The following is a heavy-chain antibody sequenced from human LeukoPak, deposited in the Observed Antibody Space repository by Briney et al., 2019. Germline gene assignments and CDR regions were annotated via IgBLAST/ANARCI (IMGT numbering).Heavy chain of an antibody. V-gene: IGHV3-23*01. J-gene: IGHJ4*02. CDR2: ISVSGDSA. CDR3: AKEERAAAGKDFEV. Sequence: GGSLSLSCVASGFTFNTYAMSWVRQAPGKGLDWVSSISVSGDSAYYAESVKGRFTISRDNSENTVYLQMNSLRAEDTAVYYCAKEERAAAGKDFEVWGQGTRVTVSS. D-gene: IGHD6-13*01. CDR1: GFTFNTYA.